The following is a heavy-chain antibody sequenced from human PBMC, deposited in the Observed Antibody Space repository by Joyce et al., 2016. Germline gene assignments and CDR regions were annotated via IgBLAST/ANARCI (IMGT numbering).Heavy chain of an antibody. D-gene: IGHD5-18*01. Sequence: QVQLQQWGGGLLKPSETLSLTCAVYGGSFSGYYWSWIRQPPGKGLEWIGEVNHSGSTSYDESLKSRVTISVDTSKNLLSLNVTSGTAADTAVYFCARGLVVTGIRVRGYNYGYSSWGQGTLVTVSS. CDR3: ARGLVVTGIRVRGYNYGYSS. CDR2: VNHSGST. CDR1: GGSFSGYY. J-gene: IGHJ5*02. V-gene: IGHV4-34*02.